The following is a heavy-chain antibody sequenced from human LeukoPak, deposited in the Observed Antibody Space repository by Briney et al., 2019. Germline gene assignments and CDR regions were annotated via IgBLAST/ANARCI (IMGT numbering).Heavy chain of an antibody. J-gene: IGHJ3*02. V-gene: IGHV3-74*01. CDR2: INRDGRTT. D-gene: IGHD4-17*01. CDR1: GFTFSGSW. Sequence: GGSLRLSCAASGFTFSGSWMHWVRQAPGKGLVWVSRINRDGRTTNYADSVKGRFTISRDNSKNTLYLQMNSLRAEDTAVYYCARDWADGDYYAFDIWGQGTMVTVSS. CDR3: ARDWADGDYYAFDI.